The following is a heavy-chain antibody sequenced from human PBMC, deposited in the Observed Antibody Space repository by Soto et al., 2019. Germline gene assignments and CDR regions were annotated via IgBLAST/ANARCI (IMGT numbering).Heavy chain of an antibody. J-gene: IGHJ4*02. CDR1: GFTFSSYG. D-gene: IGHD6-6*01. V-gene: IGHV3-30*18. CDR3: AKDVVGSSSAFDY. CDR2: ISYDGSNK. Sequence: GGSLRLSCAASGFTFSSYGMHWVRQAPGKGLEWVAVISYDGSNKYYADSVKGRFTISRDNSKNTLYLQMNSLRAEDTAVYYCAKDVVGSSSAFDYWGQGTLVTVSS.